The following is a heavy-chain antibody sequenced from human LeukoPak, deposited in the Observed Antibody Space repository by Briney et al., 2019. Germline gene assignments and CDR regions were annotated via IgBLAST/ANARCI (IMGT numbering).Heavy chain of an antibody. J-gene: IGHJ4*02. V-gene: IGHV3-23*01. CDR2: FSGSGGIT. CDR3: AKADVGMVIVFDY. CDR1: GFTFSKYA. D-gene: IGHD3-3*01. Sequence: PGGSLRLSCAASGFTFSKYAMSWVRQAPGKGLEWVSAFSGSGGITYYAESVKGRFTISRDNSKNTLYMQMNSLRAEDTAVYYCAKADVGMVIVFDYGGQGTLVTVYS.